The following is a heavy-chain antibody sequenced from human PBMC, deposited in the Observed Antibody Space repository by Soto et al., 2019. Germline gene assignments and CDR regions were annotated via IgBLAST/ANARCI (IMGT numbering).Heavy chain of an antibody. CDR3: ARHRTEVTAMTYYSYGMNV. CDR1: GYSFTSCW. D-gene: IGHD2-21*02. V-gene: IGHV5-51*01. Sequence: PGESLVISCKGSGYSFTSCWIGWVLQMPGKGLGWVGIIYLGDSDTRYRPSFQGQVTISADKSSSTAYLQWSCLKGTDAAMYYCARHRTEVTAMTYYSYGMNVWGQGSTVTVSS. CDR2: IYLGDSDT. J-gene: IGHJ6*02.